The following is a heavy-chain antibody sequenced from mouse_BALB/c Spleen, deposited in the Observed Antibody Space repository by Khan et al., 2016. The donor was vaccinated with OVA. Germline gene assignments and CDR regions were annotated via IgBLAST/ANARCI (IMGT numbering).Heavy chain of an antibody. CDR2: ISTYYGDA. V-gene: IGHV1S137*01. CDR3: ASDGSSSLCAY. D-gene: IGHD1-1*01. CDR1: GSIFTEYA. J-gene: IGHJ3*01. Sequence: QVQLQQSGTELVRPGVSVKISCKGSGSIFTEYAMNWVKESHEKSLEWIGVISTYYGDARYNQTFKGKATMTVDKSSNTAYMELARLTSEDSAIYFCASDGSSSLCAYWGRGTLVTVSA.